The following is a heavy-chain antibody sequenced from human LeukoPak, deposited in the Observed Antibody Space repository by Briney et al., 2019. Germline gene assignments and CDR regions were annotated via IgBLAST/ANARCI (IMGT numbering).Heavy chain of an antibody. V-gene: IGHV3-74*01. CDR1: GFTFSNYA. CDR2: INSDGSST. CDR3: TRDRGYGYLFDY. J-gene: IGHJ4*02. D-gene: IGHD5-18*01. Sequence: GGSLRLSCAASGFTFSNYAMTWVRQAPGKGLVWVSRINSDGSSTSYADSVKGRFTISRDNAKNTLYLQMNSLRAEDTAVYYCTRDRGYGYLFDYWGQGTLVTVSS.